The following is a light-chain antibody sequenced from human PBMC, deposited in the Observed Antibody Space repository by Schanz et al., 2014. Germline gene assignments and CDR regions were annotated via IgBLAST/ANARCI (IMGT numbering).Light chain of an antibody. V-gene: IGKV1-9*01. J-gene: IGKJ5*01. CDR2: AGS. Sequence: IQLTQSPSSLSASIGDRVTLSCRASPAISSYLAWYQQKPGKAPKLLIYAGSTLQSGVPSRFSGSGSGTDFTLTINSLQPEDFATYYCQQFHTYPLTFGQGTRRDIK. CDR3: QQFHTYPLT. CDR1: PAISSY.